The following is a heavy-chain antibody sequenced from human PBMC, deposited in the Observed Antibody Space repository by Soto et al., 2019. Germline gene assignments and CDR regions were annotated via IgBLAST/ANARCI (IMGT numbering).Heavy chain of an antibody. Sequence: GASVKVSCKASGGTFSSYAISWVRQAPGQGLEWMGGIIPIFGTANYAQKFQGRVTITADESTSTAYMELSSLRSEDTAVYYCARGATMVRGVISDYYYYGMDVWGQGTTVTVS. CDR1: GGTFSSYA. CDR2: IIPIFGTA. CDR3: ARGATMVRGVISDYYYYGMDV. J-gene: IGHJ6*02. V-gene: IGHV1-69*13. D-gene: IGHD3-10*01.